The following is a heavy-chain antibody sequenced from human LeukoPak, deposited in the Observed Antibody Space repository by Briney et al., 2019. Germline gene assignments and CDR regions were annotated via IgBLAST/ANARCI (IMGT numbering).Heavy chain of an antibody. CDR2: ISSRGTTI. CDR1: GFTFSSYE. J-gene: IGHJ6*02. V-gene: IGHV3-48*03. Sequence: GVSLRLSCAVSGFTFSSYEMNWVRQAPGKGLEWFSYISSRGTTIYYVDSVKGRFTISRDNAKKSLYLQMNSLRAEDTALYYCARVRSGLHMDVWGQGTTVTVSS. D-gene: IGHD2-15*01. CDR3: ARVRSGLHMDV.